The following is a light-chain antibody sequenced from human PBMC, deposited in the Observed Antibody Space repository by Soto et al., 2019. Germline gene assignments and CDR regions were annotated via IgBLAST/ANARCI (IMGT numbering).Light chain of an antibody. CDR3: QQSYSSLPT. J-gene: IGKJ1*01. CDR2: AAS. CDR1: QSISNH. V-gene: IGKV1-39*01. Sequence: DNQMTQSPSSLSSAVEDRVIITCRASQSISNHLNWYQQKPGKAPKLLIFAASSLQSGVPSRFSGSRSGPDFTLTISSLQPEDFATYYCQQSYSSLPTFAQGTKVDI.